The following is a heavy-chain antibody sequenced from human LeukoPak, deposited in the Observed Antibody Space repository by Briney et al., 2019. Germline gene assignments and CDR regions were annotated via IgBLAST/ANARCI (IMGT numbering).Heavy chain of an antibody. Sequence: GGSLRLSCAASGFTFSSYGMHWVRQAPGKGLEWVALISYDGSNKYYVDSVKGRFTISRDNSKNTLYLQMNSLRAEDTAVYYCAKGRHYYDSSGYYLDYWGQGTLVTVSS. CDR1: GFTFSSYG. CDR3: AKGRHYYDSSGYYLDY. D-gene: IGHD3-22*01. J-gene: IGHJ4*02. CDR2: ISYDGSNK. V-gene: IGHV3-30*18.